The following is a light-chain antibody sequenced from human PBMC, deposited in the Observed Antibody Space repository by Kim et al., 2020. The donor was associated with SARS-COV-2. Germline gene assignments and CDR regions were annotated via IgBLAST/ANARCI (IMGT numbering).Light chain of an antibody. CDR1: KLGDKY. CDR3: QAWDISTEV. CDR2: QDS. V-gene: IGLV3-1*01. J-gene: IGLJ1*01. Sequence: SYELTQPPSVSVSPGQTASITCSGDKLGDKYACWYQQKPGQSPVLVIYQDSKRPSGIPERFSGSNSGNTATLTISGTQAMDEADYYCQAWDISTEVFGTG.